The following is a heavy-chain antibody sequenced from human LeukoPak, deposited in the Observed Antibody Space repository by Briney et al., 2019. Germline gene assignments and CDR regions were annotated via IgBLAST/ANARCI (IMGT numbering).Heavy chain of an antibody. D-gene: IGHD2-2*01. CDR3: ARVVQVPAVYFDF. J-gene: IGHJ4*02. V-gene: IGHV4-31*03. CDR2: IYYSGST. CDR1: GGSISSGGYY. Sequence: SQTLSLTCTVSGGSISSGGYYWSWIRQHPGNGLEGIGYIYYSGSTYYNPSLKSRVTISVDMSKNQFSLKLSSVTAADTAVYYCARVVQVPAVYFDFWGQGTLVTVSS.